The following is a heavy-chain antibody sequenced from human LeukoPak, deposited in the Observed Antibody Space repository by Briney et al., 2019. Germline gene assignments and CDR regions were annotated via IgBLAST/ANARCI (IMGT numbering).Heavy chain of an antibody. CDR3: ARAMVRGAFDI. V-gene: IGHV1-46*01. CDR2: INPSGGST. J-gene: IGHJ3*02. Sequence: ASVKVSCTASGYTFTSYYMHWVRQAPGQGLEWMGIINPSGGSTSYAQKFQGRVTMTRDTSTSTVYMELSSLRSEDTAVYYCARAMVRGAFDIWGQGTMVTVSS. D-gene: IGHD3-10*01. CDR1: GYTFTSYY.